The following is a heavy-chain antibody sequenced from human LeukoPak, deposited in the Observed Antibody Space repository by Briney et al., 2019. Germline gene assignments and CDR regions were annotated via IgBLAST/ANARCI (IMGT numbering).Heavy chain of an antibody. J-gene: IGHJ4*02. CDR1: GYIFTSYW. V-gene: IGHV5-10-1*01. CDR3: ARHRPRGYSGYDGGDY. Sequence: GASLQISCKGSGYIFTSYWISWVRPLPGKGLEWMGRIDPSDSYTNYSPSFQGHVTISADKSISTAYLQWSSLKASDTAMYYCARHRPRGYSGYDGGDYWGQGTLVTVSS. CDR2: IDPSDSYT. D-gene: IGHD5-12*01.